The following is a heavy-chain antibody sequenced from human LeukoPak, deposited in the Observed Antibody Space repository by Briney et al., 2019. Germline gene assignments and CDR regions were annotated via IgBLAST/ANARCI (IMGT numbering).Heavy chain of an antibody. CDR3: ARDALGSSSSFDY. V-gene: IGHV3-21*01. CDR1: GFTFSSYS. Sequence: GGSLRLSCAASGFTFSSYSMNWVRQAPGKGLEWVSSISSSSSYIYYADSVKGRFTISRDNAKNSLYLQMNSLRAEDTAVYYCARDALGSSSSFDYWGQGTLVTVSS. D-gene: IGHD6-6*01. CDR2: ISSSSSYI. J-gene: IGHJ4*02.